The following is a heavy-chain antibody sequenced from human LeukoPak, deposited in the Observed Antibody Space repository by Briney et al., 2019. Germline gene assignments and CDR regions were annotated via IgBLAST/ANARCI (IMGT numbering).Heavy chain of an antibody. D-gene: IGHD3-10*01. V-gene: IGHV1-8*01. Sequence: GASVKVSCKASGYTFTSYDINWVRQATGQGLEWMGWMNPNSGNTGYAQKFQGRVTMTRDTSTSTVYMELSSLRSEDTAVYYCARGTADYYGSGSFETPPFFDYWGQGTLVTVSS. J-gene: IGHJ4*02. CDR1: GYTFTSYD. CDR2: MNPNSGNT. CDR3: ARGTADYYGSGSFETPPFFDY.